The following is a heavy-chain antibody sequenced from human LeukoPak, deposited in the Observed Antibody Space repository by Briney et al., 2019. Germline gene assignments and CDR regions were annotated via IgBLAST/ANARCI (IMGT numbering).Heavy chain of an antibody. V-gene: IGHV4-34*01. J-gene: IGHJ4*02. CDR1: GGSVSGYY. CDR2: INHSGSN. CDR3: ARDDLHYFDY. Sequence: SETLSLTCAVYGGSVSGYYWSWIRQPPGNGLEWIGEINHSGSNNYNPSLKSRVTISVDKSKNQFSLKLSSVTAADTAVYYCARDDLHYFDYWGQGTMVTVSS.